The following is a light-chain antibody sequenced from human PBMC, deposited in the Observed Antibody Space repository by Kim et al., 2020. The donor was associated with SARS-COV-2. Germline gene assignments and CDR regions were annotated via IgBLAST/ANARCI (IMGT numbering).Light chain of an antibody. CDR3: LQANCFPLT. V-gene: IGKV1-12*01. Sequence: DVQMTQSPSSVSASVGDTVTITCRASEGIGNWLAWYQQKPGKAPKLLISGVSTLQSWVPSRFSGSRSGTYFTLNITGLQTEDFATYYCLQANCFPLTFGGGTKGET. CDR2: GVS. J-gene: IGKJ4*02. CDR1: EGIGNW.